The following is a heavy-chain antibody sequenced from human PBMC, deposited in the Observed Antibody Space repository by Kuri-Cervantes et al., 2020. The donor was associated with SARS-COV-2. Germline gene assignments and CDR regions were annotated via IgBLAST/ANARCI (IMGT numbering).Heavy chain of an antibody. Sequence: ASVKVSCKASGYTFTGYYIHWVRQAPGQGLEWMGWINPTSGGTNYAQKFQGWVTMTRDTSISTAYMELSRLRSDDTAVYYCARGEYCSSTSCYHYYGMDVWGQGTTVTVSS. CDR1: GYTFTGYY. D-gene: IGHD2-2*01. CDR2: INPTSGGT. V-gene: IGHV1-2*04. J-gene: IGHJ6*02. CDR3: ARGEYCSSTSCYHYYGMDV.